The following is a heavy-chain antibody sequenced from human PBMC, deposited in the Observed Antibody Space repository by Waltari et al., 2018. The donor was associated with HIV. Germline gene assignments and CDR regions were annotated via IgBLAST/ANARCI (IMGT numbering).Heavy chain of an antibody. CDR3: ARDPQYCSSTSCSYYFDY. CDR1: RCTFRSHS. Sequence: QVQLLVSGGGVVRPGRSLRLSCAASRCTFRSHSINWVRQAPGKGLELVAVISYDGSNKYYADSVKGRFTISRDNSKNTLYLQMNSLRAEDTAVYYCARDPQYCSSTSCSYYFDYWGQGTLVTVSS. J-gene: IGHJ4*02. D-gene: IGHD2-2*01. CDR2: ISYDGSNK. V-gene: IGHV3-30-3*01.